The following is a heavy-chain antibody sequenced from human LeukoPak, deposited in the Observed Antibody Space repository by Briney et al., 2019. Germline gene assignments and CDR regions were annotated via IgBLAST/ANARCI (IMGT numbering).Heavy chain of an antibody. CDR1: GGSISSYY. D-gene: IGHD4-17*01. V-gene: IGHV4-4*07. Sequence: SETLSLTCTVSGGSISSYYRSWIRQPAGKGLEWIGRIYTSGSTNYNPSLESRVTMSVDTSKNQFSLKLSSVTAADTAVYYCARERIDYGDYIDYWGQGTLVTVSS. CDR3: ARERIDYGDYIDY. CDR2: IYTSGST. J-gene: IGHJ4*02.